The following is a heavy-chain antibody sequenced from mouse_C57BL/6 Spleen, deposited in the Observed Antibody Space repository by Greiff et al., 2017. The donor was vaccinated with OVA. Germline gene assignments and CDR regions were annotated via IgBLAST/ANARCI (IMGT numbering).Heavy chain of an antibody. CDR2: IFPGSGST. V-gene: IGHV1-75*01. J-gene: IGHJ3*01. CDR3: ARPYYYGSSYVGFAY. CDR1: GYTFTDYY. Sequence: VKLMESGPELVKPGASVKISCKASGYTFTDYYINWVKQRPGQGLEWIGWIFPGSGSTYYNEKFKGKATLTVDKSSSTAYMLLSSLTSEDSAVYFCARPYYYGSSYVGFAYWGQGTLVTVSA. D-gene: IGHD1-1*01.